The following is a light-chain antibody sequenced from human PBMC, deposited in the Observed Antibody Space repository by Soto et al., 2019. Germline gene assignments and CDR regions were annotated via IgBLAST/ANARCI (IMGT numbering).Light chain of an antibody. V-gene: IGKV1-9*01. CDR3: QQYNSYSIT. CDR1: QGISSY. Sequence: IKLTQSPSSLSASVGARVTVTCRASQGISSYLAWYQQKPGKAPKLLIYAASTLQSGVPSRFSGSGSATDFTLTISGLQPDDFATYYCQQYNSYSITFGQGTRLEIK. J-gene: IGKJ5*01. CDR2: AAS.